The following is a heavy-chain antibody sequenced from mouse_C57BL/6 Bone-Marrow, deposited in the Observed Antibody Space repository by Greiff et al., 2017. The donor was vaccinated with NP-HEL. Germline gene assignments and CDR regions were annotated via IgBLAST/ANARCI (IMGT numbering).Heavy chain of an antibody. V-gene: IGHV1-4*01. J-gene: IGHJ3*01. CDR3: LPNLSWFAY. CDR1: GYTFTSYT. Sequence: QVQLQQSGAELARPGASVKMSCKASGYTFTSYTMHWVKQRPGQGLEWIGYINPSSGYTKYNQKFKDKATLTADKSSSTAYMQLSSLTSEDSAVYYCLPNLSWFAYWGQGTLVTVSA. D-gene: IGHD5-5*01. CDR2: INPSSGYT.